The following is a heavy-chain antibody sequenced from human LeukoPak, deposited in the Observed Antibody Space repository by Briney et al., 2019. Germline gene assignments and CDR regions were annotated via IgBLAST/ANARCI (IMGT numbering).Heavy chain of an antibody. CDR2: ISNTGYTK. V-gene: IGHV3-30-3*01. D-gene: IGHD2-15*01. Sequence: GGSLRLSCAAPGFTFSNYAVHWVRQAPGQGLDWVALISNTGYTKTYADSVKGRFTISRDSSTLYLQMNSLRSEDTAVYYCARGSVGTPPPFDYWGQGTLVTVSS. J-gene: IGHJ4*02. CDR3: ARGSVGTPPPFDY. CDR1: GFTFSNYA.